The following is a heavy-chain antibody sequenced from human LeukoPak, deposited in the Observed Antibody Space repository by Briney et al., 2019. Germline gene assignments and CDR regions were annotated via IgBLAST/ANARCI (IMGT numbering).Heavy chain of an antibody. CDR1: GYTFTSYG. CDR2: ISAYNGNT. V-gene: IGHV1-18*01. Sequence: ASVKVSCKGSGYTFTSYGISWVRQAPGPGLEWMGWISAYNGNTNYAQKLQGRVTMTTDTSTSTAYMELRSLRSDDTAVYYCARGSIAAAGYYFDYWGQGTLVTVSS. CDR3: ARGSIAAAGYYFDY. J-gene: IGHJ4*02. D-gene: IGHD6-13*01.